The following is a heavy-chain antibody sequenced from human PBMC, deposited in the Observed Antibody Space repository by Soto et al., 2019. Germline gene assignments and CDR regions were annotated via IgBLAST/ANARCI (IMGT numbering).Heavy chain of an antibody. D-gene: IGHD6-13*01. V-gene: IGHV1-2*02. CDR1: GYTFSDYY. J-gene: IGHJ4*02. CDR3: ASGGSSNWPDF. CDR2: INANSGGT. Sequence: QVQLVQSGAEVKKPGASVKVSCKASGYTFSDYYMHWVRQAPGQGLEWMGWINANSGGTNYPQKFRGRVTMTRDTSISTAYMELNSLRSDDTAVYYCASGGSSNWPDFWGQGTLVTVSS.